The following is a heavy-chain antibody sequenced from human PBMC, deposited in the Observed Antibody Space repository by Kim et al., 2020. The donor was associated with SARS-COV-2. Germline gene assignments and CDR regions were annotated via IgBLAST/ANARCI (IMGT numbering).Heavy chain of an antibody. Sequence: ASVKVSCKASGYTFTTFAIHWVRQAPGQSLEWMGWINAGNGKTKYSQKFQGRVTITRDTSASTTYMELSSLRSEDTAVYYCARGGSISAAGTYSSYYGMDVWGQGTTVTVSS. J-gene: IGHJ6*02. V-gene: IGHV1-3*01. CDR2: INAGNGKT. D-gene: IGHD6-13*01. CDR3: ARGGSISAAGTYSSYYGMDV. CDR1: GYTFTTFA.